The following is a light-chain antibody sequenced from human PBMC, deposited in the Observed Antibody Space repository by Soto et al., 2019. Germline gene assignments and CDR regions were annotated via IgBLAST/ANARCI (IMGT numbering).Light chain of an antibody. CDR1: QGISSY. Sequence: AIRMTQSPSSLSASTGDRVTITCRASQGISSYLAWYQQKPGKAPKLLIYAASTLQSGVPSRFSGSGSGTDFTLTISCLQSEDFATYYCQQYYSYSWTFGQGTKAEIK. J-gene: IGKJ1*01. CDR2: AAS. CDR3: QQYYSYSWT. V-gene: IGKV1-8*01.